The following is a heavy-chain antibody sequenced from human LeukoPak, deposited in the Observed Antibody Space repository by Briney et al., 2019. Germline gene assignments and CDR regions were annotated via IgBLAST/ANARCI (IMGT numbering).Heavy chain of an antibody. Sequence: SETLSLTCTVSGGSISSGSYYWSWIRQPAGKGLEWIGRIYTSGSTNYNPSLKSRVTISVDTSKNQFSLKLSSVTAADTAVYYCARGRTVLFDYWGQGTLVTVSS. D-gene: IGHD4-17*01. CDR2: IYTSGST. CDR1: GGSISSGSYY. CDR3: ARGRTVLFDY. J-gene: IGHJ4*02. V-gene: IGHV4-61*02.